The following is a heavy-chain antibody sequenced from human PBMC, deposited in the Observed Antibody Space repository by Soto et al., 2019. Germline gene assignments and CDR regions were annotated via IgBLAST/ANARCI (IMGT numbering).Heavy chain of an antibody. D-gene: IGHD3-3*01. CDR1: GGSISSGGYY. CDR2: VYYSGST. Sequence: SETLSLTCTVSGGSISSGGYYWSWIRQHPGKGLEWIGYVYYSGSTYYNPSLKSRVTISVDTSKNQFSLKLSSVTAADTAVYYCARDGPWSVYYYGMDVWGQGTTVTVSS. J-gene: IGHJ6*02. V-gene: IGHV4-31*03. CDR3: ARDGPWSVYYYGMDV.